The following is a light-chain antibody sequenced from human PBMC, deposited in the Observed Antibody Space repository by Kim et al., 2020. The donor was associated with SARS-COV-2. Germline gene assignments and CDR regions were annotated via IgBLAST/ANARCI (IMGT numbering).Light chain of an antibody. J-gene: IGKJ1*01. Sequence: ASVGDRVTSTCRASQGISNYLAWYQQKPGKVPKLLIYAASAWQSGVPSRCSGSGSGTDFTLTISSLQPEDVATYYCQKYNSAPKTFGQGTKVDIK. V-gene: IGKV1-27*01. CDR3: QKYNSAPKT. CDR1: QGISNY. CDR2: AAS.